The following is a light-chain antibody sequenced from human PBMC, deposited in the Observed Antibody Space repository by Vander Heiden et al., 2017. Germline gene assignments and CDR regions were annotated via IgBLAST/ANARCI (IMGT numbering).Light chain of an antibody. J-gene: IGKJ4*01. CDR3: QQRSNWPPLT. CDR1: QSVRSY. CDR2: DAS. Sequence: EIVLTQSPATLSLSPGERATLSCRASQSVRSYLAWYQQKPGQAPRLLIYDASNRATGIPARFSGSGSGTDFTLTISSLEPEDFAVYYWQQRSNWPPLTFGGGTKVEIK. V-gene: IGKV3-11*01.